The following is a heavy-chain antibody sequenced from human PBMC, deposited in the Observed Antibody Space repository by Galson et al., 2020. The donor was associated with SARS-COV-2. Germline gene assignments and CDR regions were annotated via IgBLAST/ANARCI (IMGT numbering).Heavy chain of an antibody. CDR3: ANVYDFWSGYLSRFGY. CDR2: ISGSGGST. J-gene: IGHJ4*02. CDR1: GFTFSSYA. D-gene: IGHD3-3*01. V-gene: IGHV3-23*01. Sequence: GESLKISCAASGFTFSSYAMSWVRQAPGKGLEWVSAISGSGGSTYYADSVKGRFTISRDNSKNTLYLQMNSLRAEDTAVYYCANVYDFWSGYLSRFGYWGQGTLVTVSS.